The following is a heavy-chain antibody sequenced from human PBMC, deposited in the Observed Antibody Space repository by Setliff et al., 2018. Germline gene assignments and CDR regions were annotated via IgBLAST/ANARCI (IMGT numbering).Heavy chain of an antibody. D-gene: IGHD2-15*01. CDR1: GGTFSSYG. CDR3: ARSPALLGIVYLDP. V-gene: IGHV1-69*05. Sequence: ASVKVSCKASGGTFSSYGISWVRQAPGQGLEWMGGTIPIFGTTNYAQKFQGRVTIITDESTSTAYMELNSLTSEDTAVYYCARSPALLGIVYLDPWGQGTRVTVSS. CDR2: TIPIFGTT. J-gene: IGHJ5*02.